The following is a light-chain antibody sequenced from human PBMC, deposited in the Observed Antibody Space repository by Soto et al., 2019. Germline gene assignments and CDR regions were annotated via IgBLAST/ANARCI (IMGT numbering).Light chain of an antibody. CDR2: RTS. V-gene: IGKV3-15*01. CDR3: HQNYNVPPWT. Sequence: EIVMTQSPATLSVSPGEGATLSCRASQGIGNTLAWYQQKPGQTPRLLIYRTSIRATGVPARFSGSASGTEFTLTITSLQSEDFATYYCHQNYNVPPWTFGQGTKVEIK. J-gene: IGKJ1*01. CDR1: QGIGNT.